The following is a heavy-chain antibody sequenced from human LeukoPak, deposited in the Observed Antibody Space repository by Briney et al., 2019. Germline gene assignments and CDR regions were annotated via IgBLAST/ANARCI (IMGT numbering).Heavy chain of an antibody. Sequence: SETLSLTCAVSGGSISSGGYSWNWIRQPPGKGLEWIGYTYHSGSTYYNPSLKSRVTISVDRSKNQFSLKLSSVTAADTAVYYCARGERDILTGYYSWYFQHWGQGTLVTVSS. CDR1: GGSISSGGYS. J-gene: IGHJ1*01. CDR2: TYHSGST. V-gene: IGHV4-30-2*01. D-gene: IGHD3-9*01. CDR3: ARGERDILTGYYSWYFQH.